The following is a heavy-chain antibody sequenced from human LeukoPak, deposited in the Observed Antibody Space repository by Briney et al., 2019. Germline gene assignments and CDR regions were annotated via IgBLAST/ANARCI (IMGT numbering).Heavy chain of an antibody. V-gene: IGHV4-4*07. J-gene: IGHJ5*02. CDR3: ARELPSIGNWFDP. CDR1: GGSISSYY. CDR2: IYTSGNT. D-gene: IGHD2/OR15-2a*01. Sequence: SETLSLTCTVSGGSISSYYWSWIRQPAGKGLEWIGRIYTSGNTNYNPSLKSRVTMSLDTSKSQFSLNLTSVTAADTAVYYCARELPSIGNWFDPWGQGILVTVSS.